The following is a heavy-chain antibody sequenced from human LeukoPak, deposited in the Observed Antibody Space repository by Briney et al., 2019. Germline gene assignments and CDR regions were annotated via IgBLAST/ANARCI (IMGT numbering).Heavy chain of an antibody. CDR1: GITFDDYA. CDR2: ITTSDGNT. CDR3: AKDGGLWVSAHWGDS. V-gene: IGHV3-23*01. J-gene: IGHJ4*02. Sequence: GGSLRLSCAASGITFDDYAMHWARQAPGKGLEWVSTITTSDGNTYYADSVKGRFTVSRDNSKNTLFLQMNSLRAEDTAVYYCAKDGGLWVSAHWGDSWGRGTLVTVSS. D-gene: IGHD7-27*01.